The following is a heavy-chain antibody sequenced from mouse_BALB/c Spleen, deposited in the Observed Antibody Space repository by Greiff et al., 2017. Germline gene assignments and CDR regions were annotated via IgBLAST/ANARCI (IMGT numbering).Heavy chain of an antibody. CDR1: GFTFSDYY. CDR2: ISDGGSYT. J-gene: IGHJ4*01. D-gene: IGHD3-3*01. V-gene: IGHV5-4*02. CDR3: ARDVEGDYYAMDY. Sequence: EVKLQESGGGLVKPGGSLKLSCAASGFTFSDYYMYWVRQTPEKRLEWVATISDGGSYTYYPDSVKGRFTISRDNAKNNLYLQMSSLKSEDTAMYYCARDVEGDYYAMDYWGQGTSVTVSS.